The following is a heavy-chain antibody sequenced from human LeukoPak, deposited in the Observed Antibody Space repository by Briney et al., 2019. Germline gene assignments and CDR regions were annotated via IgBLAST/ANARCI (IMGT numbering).Heavy chain of an antibody. J-gene: IGHJ6*03. CDR3: VVLGRSTPYYYYYMDV. CDR2: IWYDGSNK. Sequence: GGSLRLSCAASGFTFSSYGMHWVRQAPGKGLEWVAVIWYDGSNKYYADSVKGRFTISRDNSKNTLYLQMNSLRAEDTAVYYCVVLGRSTPYYYYYMDVWGKGTTVTVSS. CDR1: GFTFSSYG. D-gene: IGHD2-2*01. V-gene: IGHV3-33*01.